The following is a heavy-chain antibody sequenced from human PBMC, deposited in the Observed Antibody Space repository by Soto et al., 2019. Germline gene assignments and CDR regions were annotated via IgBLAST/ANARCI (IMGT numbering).Heavy chain of an antibody. V-gene: IGHV3-30*18. CDR1: GFTFSSYG. Sequence: GGSLRLSCAASGFTFSSYGMHWVRQAPGKGLEWVAVISYDGSNKYYADSVKGRFTISRDNSKNTLYLQMNSLRAEDTAVYYCAKLGRGMVRGAYYFDYWGQGTLVTV. J-gene: IGHJ4*02. CDR3: AKLGRGMVRGAYYFDY. CDR2: ISYDGSNK. D-gene: IGHD3-10*01.